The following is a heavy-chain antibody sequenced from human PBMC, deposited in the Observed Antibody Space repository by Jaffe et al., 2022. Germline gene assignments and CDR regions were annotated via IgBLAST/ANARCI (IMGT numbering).Heavy chain of an antibody. J-gene: IGHJ6*03. V-gene: IGHV3-21*01. CDR3: ARDGYYYGSGSYYYSYSPRYYYYYMDV. Sequence: EVQLVESGGGLVKPGGSLRLSCAASGFTFSSYSMNWVRQAPGKGLEWVSSISSSSSYIYYADSVKGRFTISRDNAKNSLYLQMNSLRAEDTAVYYCARDGYYYGSGSYYYSYSPRYYYYYMDVWGKGTTVTVSS. D-gene: IGHD3-10*01. CDR1: GFTFSSYS. CDR2: ISSSSSYI.